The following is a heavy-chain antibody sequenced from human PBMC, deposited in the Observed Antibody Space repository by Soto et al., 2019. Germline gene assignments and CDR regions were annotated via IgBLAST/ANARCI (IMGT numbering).Heavy chain of an antibody. CDR2: IIPIIGPA. V-gene: IGHV1-69*01. CDR1: GGTFTYYG. D-gene: IGHD3-22*01. CDR3: ARDLGTTIAGPPRRETYGWLDP. J-gene: IGHJ5*02. Sequence: QVQLVQSGAEVKRPGSSVKLSCKASGGTFTYYGISWVRQAPGQGLEWMGGIIPIIGPATYAQKFQGRVTITAYQSTSTAYMELSSLGSEDTALYYWARDLGTTIAGPPRRETYGWLDPWGQGTLVTVSS.